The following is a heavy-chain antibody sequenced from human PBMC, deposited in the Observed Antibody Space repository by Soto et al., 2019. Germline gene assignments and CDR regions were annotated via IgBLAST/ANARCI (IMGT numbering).Heavy chain of an antibody. J-gene: IGHJ3*02. CDR3: ASFLYSSGWYQAFDI. D-gene: IGHD6-19*01. CDR2: IYSGGST. CDR1: GFTVSSNY. Sequence: PGGSLSLSCAASGFTVSSNYMSWVRQAPGKGLEWVSVIYSGGSTYYADSVKGRFTISRDNSKNTLYLQMNSLRAEDTAVYYCASFLYSSGWYQAFDIWGQGTMVTVSS. V-gene: IGHV3-66*01.